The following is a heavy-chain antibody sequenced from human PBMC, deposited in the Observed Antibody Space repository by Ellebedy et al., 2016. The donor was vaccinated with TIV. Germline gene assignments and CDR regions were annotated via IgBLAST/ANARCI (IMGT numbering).Heavy chain of an antibody. CDR2: ITGTGNNA. D-gene: IGHD3-22*01. CDR3: AKRDYSDSINYYPLFDY. Sequence: GESLKISXAASGFTFNNYAMTWVRQAPGKELEWVSGITGTGNNAYYADSVRGRFTIPRDNSKNTLYLQMSNLRAEDSALYFCAKRDYSDSINYYPLFDYWGQGTPVTVSS. CDR1: GFTFNNYA. V-gene: IGHV3-23*01. J-gene: IGHJ4*02.